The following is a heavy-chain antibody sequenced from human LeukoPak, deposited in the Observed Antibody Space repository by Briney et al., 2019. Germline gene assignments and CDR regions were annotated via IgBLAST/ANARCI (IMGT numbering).Heavy chain of an antibody. CDR3: TGQAGYSSSWET. J-gene: IGHJ5*02. CDR1: GLIFTRSA. D-gene: IGHD2-2*01. V-gene: IGHV3-73*01. Sequence: GGSLRLSCAASGLIFTRSAMHWVRQAPGRGLEWVGRMRSKANNYATGYSTSVIGRFTISRDDSKNIRYLEMSSLKIEDTAVYFCTGQAGYSSSWETWGQGTLVTVSS. CDR2: MRSKANNYAT.